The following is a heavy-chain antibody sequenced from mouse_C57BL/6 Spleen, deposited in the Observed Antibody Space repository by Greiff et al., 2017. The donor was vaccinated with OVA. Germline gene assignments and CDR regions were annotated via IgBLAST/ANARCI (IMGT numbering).Heavy chain of an antibody. CDR3: ASITTVVATDYYAMDY. D-gene: IGHD1-1*01. CDR1: GYTFTGYW. Sequence: VQLQQSGAELMKPGASVKLSCKATGYTFTGYWIEWVKQRPGHGLEWIGEILPGSGSTNYNEKFKGKATFTADTSSNTAYMQLSSLTTEDSAIYYCASITTVVATDYYAMDYWGQGTSVTVSA. J-gene: IGHJ4*01. CDR2: ILPGSGST. V-gene: IGHV1-9*01.